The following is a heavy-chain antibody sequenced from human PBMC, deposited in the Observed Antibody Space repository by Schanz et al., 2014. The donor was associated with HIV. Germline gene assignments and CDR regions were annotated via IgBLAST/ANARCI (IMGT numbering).Heavy chain of an antibody. CDR3: AKTSITRGMDV. V-gene: IGHV3-23*01. CDR1: GFTFNKYG. Sequence: EVQLLESGGGLVQPGGSLRLSCAASGFTFNKYGMTWVRQVPGKGLECVSTISGSGTSTHYADSAKGRFTISRDNSKTTLYLQMNSLRAEDTAIYYCAKTSITRGMDVWGQGTTVTVSS. D-gene: IGHD1-20*01. J-gene: IGHJ6*02. CDR2: ISGSGTST.